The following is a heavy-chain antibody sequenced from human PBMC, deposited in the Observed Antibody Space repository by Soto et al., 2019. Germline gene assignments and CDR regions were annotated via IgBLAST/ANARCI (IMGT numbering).Heavy chain of an antibody. J-gene: IGHJ4*02. Sequence: EVQLLESGGGLVQPGGSLRLSCAASGFTFNRYAMAWVRQAPGKGLHWVSGLSAHGVAKFYADSVRGRFTISRDNSQNTVSLQMNALIDEGTGLDFCVTYTETEDLGGFWGAGSRVTVSS. CDR3: VTYTETEDLGGF. D-gene: IGHD4-17*01. CDR2: LSAHGVAK. V-gene: IGHV3-23*01. CDR1: GFTFNRYA.